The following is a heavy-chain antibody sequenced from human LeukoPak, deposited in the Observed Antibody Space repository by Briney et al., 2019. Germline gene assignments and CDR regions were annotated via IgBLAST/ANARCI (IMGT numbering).Heavy chain of an antibody. Sequence: GGSLRLSCAASGFTFSSYAVSWVRQAPGKGLEWVSAISGSGGSTYYADSVKGRFTISRDNSKNTLYLQMNSLRAEDTAVYYCAKDAPIFGVVITNGFFDYWGQGTLVTVSS. D-gene: IGHD3-3*01. V-gene: IGHV3-23*01. CDR3: AKDAPIFGVVITNGFFDY. J-gene: IGHJ4*02. CDR2: ISGSGGST. CDR1: GFTFSSYA.